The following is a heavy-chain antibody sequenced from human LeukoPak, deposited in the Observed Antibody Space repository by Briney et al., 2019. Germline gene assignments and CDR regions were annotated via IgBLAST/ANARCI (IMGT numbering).Heavy chain of an antibody. Sequence: SGGSLRLSCAASGFTFSSHAMSWVRPAPGKGLEWVSDISGSGDSTNYADSVKGRFSISRDNSKKTLYLQINRLRGEDTALYHCALESGSYYGYFEQWGQGTLVTVSS. CDR1: GFTFSSHA. CDR3: ALESGSYYGYFEQ. D-gene: IGHD1-26*01. CDR2: ISGSGDST. J-gene: IGHJ1*01. V-gene: IGHV3-23*01.